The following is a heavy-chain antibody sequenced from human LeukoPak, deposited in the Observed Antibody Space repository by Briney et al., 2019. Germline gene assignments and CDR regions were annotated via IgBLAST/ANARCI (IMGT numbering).Heavy chain of an antibody. CDR3: AISYDDYGDY. CDR1: GFNFSSYE. V-gene: IGHV3-48*03. CDR2: ISTSGSTI. Sequence: PGGSLRLSCAASGFNFSSYEMIWVRQAPGKGLEWISYISTSGSTIYYGDSVEGRFTISRDNAKNSLYLQMNSLRAEDTAVYYCAISYDDYGDYWGQGTLVTVSS. J-gene: IGHJ4*02. D-gene: IGHD4-17*01.